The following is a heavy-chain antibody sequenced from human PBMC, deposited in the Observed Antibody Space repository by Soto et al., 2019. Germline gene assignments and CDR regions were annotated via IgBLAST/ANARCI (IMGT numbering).Heavy chain of an antibody. Sequence: SETLSLTCAVSGSSISSGGYSWSWIRQPPGKGLEWIGYIYHSGSTYYNPSLKSRVTISVDRSKNQFSLKLSSVTAADTAVYYCARGGPALNFYGSGGSCYHYYYYYGMDVWGQGTTVTVSS. CDR3: ARGGPALNFYGSGGSCYHYYYYYGMDV. D-gene: IGHD2-15*01. CDR1: GSSISSGGYS. V-gene: IGHV4-30-2*01. CDR2: IYHSGST. J-gene: IGHJ6*02.